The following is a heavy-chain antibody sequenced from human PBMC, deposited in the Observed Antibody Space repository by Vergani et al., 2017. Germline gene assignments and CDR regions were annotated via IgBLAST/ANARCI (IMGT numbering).Heavy chain of an antibody. CDR2: IIPMFRTP. CDR1: GGTFSSLT. CDR3: ARALNSPDANSDYYYGLDV. Sequence: QVQLVQSGAEVKRPGSAVKVSCKASGGTFSSLTISWVRQAPGQGLEWMGGIIPMFRTPTYAQKFQGRVTISADESTTTAFMALSSVRSDDTAVYYCARALNSPDANSDYYYGLDVWGQGATVGVYS. D-gene: IGHD4/OR15-4a*01. V-gene: IGHV1-69*12. J-gene: IGHJ6*02.